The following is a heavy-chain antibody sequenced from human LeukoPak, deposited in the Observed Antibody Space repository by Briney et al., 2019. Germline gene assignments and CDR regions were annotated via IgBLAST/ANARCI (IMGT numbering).Heavy chain of an antibody. CDR1: GGSISSYY. D-gene: IGHD3-10*01. CDR3: ARDCKRKEWFGDRHWFDP. Sequence: SETLSLTCTVSGGSISSYYWSWIRQPAGKGLEWIGRIYTSGSTNYNPSLKSRVTMSVDTSKNQFSLKLSSVTAADTAVYYCARDCKRKEWFGDRHWFDPWGQGTLVTVSS. CDR2: IYTSGST. V-gene: IGHV4-4*07. J-gene: IGHJ5*02.